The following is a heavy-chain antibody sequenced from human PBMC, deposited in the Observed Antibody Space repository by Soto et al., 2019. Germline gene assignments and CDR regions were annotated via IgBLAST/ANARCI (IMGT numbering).Heavy chain of an antibody. CDR3: ARQQDRGIMAAGFDY. CDR2: INPNTGDT. J-gene: IGHJ4*02. V-gene: IGHV1-2*02. CDR1: GYTFSAYY. D-gene: IGHD1-26*01. Sequence: ASVKVSCKASGYTFSAYYVHWVRQAPDQGLEWMGWINPNTGDTYFAQKLRDRVTMTRDTSISTAYMEVGSLRSDDTAVYFCARQQDRGIMAAGFDYWGQGALVTVSS.